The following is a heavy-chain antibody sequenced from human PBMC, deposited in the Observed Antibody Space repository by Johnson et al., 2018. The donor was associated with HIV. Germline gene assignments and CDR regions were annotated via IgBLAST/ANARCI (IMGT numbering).Heavy chain of an antibody. CDR1: GFIFDDYG. V-gene: IGHV3-20*04. J-gene: IGHJ3*02. D-gene: IGHD1-26*01. CDR2: FNWNGGNT. Sequence: VQLVESGGGVVRPGGSLRLSCAASGFIFDDYGMSWVRQAPGKGLEWVSGFNWNGGNTGYADSVKGRFPISRDNSRNTLYLPLNSLRAVDTAVYYCARVRIGRENAFDIWGQGTMVTVSS. CDR3: ARVRIGRENAFDI.